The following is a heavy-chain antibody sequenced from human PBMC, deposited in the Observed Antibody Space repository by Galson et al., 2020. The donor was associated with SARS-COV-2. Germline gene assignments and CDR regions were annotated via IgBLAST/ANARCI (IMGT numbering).Heavy chain of an antibody. J-gene: IGHJ6*02. CDR3: ATVLPEKQWGLPPSFRSSDYYYYGMDV. V-gene: IGHV1-24*01. CDR2: FDPEDGET. Sequence: ASVKVSCKVSGYTLTELSMHWVRQAPGKGLEWMGGFDPEDGETIYAQKFQGRVTMTEDTSTDTAYMELSSLRSEDTAVYYCATVLPEKQWGLPPSFRSSDYYYYGMDVWGQGTTVTVSS. D-gene: IGHD1-26*01. CDR1: GYTLTELS.